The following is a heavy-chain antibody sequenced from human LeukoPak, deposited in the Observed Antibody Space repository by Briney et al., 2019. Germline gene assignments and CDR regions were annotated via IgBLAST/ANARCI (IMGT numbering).Heavy chain of an antibody. V-gene: IGHV5-51*01. CDR1: GYTFTSYW. CDR2: IYPGDSDT. Sequence: HGESLKISCKGSGYTFTSYWIAWVRQMPGKGLEWMGFIYPGDSDTRYSPSFQGQVTISDDKSLTTACLQWSSLQASDTAMYYCARHLEYTTSSGAFDIWGQGTMVTVSS. CDR3: ARHLEYTTSSGAFDI. J-gene: IGHJ3*02. D-gene: IGHD6-6*01.